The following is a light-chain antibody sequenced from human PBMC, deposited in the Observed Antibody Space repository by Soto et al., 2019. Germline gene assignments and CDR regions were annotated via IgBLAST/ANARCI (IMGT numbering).Light chain of an antibody. CDR3: GTWDSSLSAWV. J-gene: IGLJ3*02. Sequence: QSALTQPPSVSAAPGQKVTISCSGSSSNIGSNYVSWYQQLPGTAPKLLIYENNKGPSGIPDRFSGSKSDTSATLGITGLQTGDEADYFCGTWDSSLSAWVFGGGTKLTVL. CDR2: ENN. CDR1: SSNIGSNY. V-gene: IGLV1-51*02.